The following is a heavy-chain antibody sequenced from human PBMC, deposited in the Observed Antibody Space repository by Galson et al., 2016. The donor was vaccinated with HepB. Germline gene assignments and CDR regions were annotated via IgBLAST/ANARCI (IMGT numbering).Heavy chain of an antibody. CDR2: INHSGSA. CDR3: AREDISSMLFFDY. Sequence: SETLSLTCAVYGGSFSGSYWSWIRQPPGKGLEWIGEINHSGSANYNPSLKRRVTRSVDTSTNQFSMKLNSVTAADTAVDYCAREDISSMLFFDYWGQGTLVTVSS. V-gene: IGHV4-34*01. D-gene: IGHD6-6*01. CDR1: GGSFSGSY. J-gene: IGHJ4*02.